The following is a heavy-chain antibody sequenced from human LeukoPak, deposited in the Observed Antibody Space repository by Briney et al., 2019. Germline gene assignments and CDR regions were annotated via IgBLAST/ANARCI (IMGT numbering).Heavy chain of an antibody. J-gene: IGHJ4*02. CDR1: GGSISSSSYY. CDR2: IYYSGST. V-gene: IGHV4-39*01. Sequence: SETLSLTCTVSGGSISSSSYYWGWIRQPPGKGLEWIGSIYYSGSTYYNPSLKSRVTISVDTSKNQFSLKLSSVTAADTAVYYCPRHMSGEVDILFDYWGQGTLVTVSS. D-gene: IGHD3-9*01. CDR3: PRHMSGEVDILFDY.